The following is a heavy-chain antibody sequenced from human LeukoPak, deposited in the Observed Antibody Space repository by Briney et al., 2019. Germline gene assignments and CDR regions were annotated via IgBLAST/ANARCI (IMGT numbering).Heavy chain of an antibody. CDR2: ISGSGGST. J-gene: IGHJ4*02. D-gene: IGHD6-19*01. Sequence: AGGSLRLSCAASGFTFSSYAMSWVRQAPGKGLEWVSAISGSGGSTYYADSVKGRFTISRDNSKNTLYLQMNSLTAEDTAIYYCPRQSYASGWNPFDYWGQGILVTVSS. CDR1: GFTFSSYA. CDR3: PRQSYASGWNPFDY. V-gene: IGHV3-23*01.